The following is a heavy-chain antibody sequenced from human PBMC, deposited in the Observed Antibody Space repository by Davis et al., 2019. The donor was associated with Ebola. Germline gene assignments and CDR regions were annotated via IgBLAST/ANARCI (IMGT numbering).Heavy chain of an antibody. CDR2: IYYSGST. CDR3: ARQRGYLKGPWFDP. Sequence: SETLSLTCTVSGGSISSYYWSWIRQPPGKGLEWIGYIYYSGSTNYNPSLKSRVTISVDTSKNQFSLKLSSVTAADTAVYYCARQRGYLKGPWFDPWGQGTLVTVSS. J-gene: IGHJ5*02. V-gene: IGHV4-59*08. CDR1: GGSISSYY. D-gene: IGHD5-12*01.